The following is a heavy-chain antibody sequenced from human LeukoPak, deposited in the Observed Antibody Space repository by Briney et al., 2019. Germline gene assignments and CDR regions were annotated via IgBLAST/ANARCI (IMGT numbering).Heavy chain of an antibody. CDR1: GFTFSSYN. CDR3: ASLGGSGSLNCFDP. CDR2: INQDGSGK. Sequence: PGGSLRLSCAASGFTFSSYNMSWVRQAPGKGLEWVANINQDGSGKYYVDSVKGRFTISRDNAKNALYLQMNSLRAEDTAVYYCASLGGSGSLNCFDPWGQGSLVTVSS. D-gene: IGHD3-10*01. V-gene: IGHV3-7*01. J-gene: IGHJ5*02.